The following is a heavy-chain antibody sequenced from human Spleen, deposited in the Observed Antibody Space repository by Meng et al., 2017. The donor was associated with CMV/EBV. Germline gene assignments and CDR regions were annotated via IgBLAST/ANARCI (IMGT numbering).Heavy chain of an antibody. J-gene: IGHJ6*02. D-gene: IGHD1-26*01. CDR3: AREGGRDGSYQPGDYYYGMDV. CDR2: ISSSSSTI. Sequence: LSLTCAASGFTFSSYSMNWVRQAPGKGLEWVSYISSSSSTIYYADSVKGRFTISRDNAKNSLYLQMNSLRAEDTAVYYCAREGGRDGSYQPGDYYYGMDVWGQGTTVTVSS. V-gene: IGHV3-48*04. CDR1: GFTFSSYS.